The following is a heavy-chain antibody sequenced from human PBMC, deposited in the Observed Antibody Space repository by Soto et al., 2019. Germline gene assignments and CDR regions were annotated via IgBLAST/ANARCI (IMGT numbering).Heavy chain of an antibody. CDR2: IYYSGST. CDR1: GGSINSYY. D-gene: IGHD6-13*01. V-gene: IGHV4-59*08. CDR3: ARRYSSAFDI. Sequence: SGTLSLTCTFSGGSINSYYWSWIRQPPGKGLEWIGYIYYSGSTNYNPSLKSRVTISVDTSKNQFSLKLSSVTAADTAVYYCARRYSSAFDIWGQGTMVTVSS. J-gene: IGHJ3*02.